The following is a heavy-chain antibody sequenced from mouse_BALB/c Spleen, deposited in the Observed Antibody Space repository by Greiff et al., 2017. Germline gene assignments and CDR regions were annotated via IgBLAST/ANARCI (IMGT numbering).Heavy chain of an antibody. CDR2: IDPANGNT. Sequence: VQLQQSGAELVKPGASVKLSCTASGFNITDSYMHWVKQRPEQGLEWIGRIDPANGNTKYDPKFQGKATITADTSSNTAYLQLSSLTSEDTAVYYCARGRGWAYALDDWGQGTSVTVSS. D-gene: IGHD2-3*01. CDR3: ARGRGWAYALDD. CDR1: GFNITDSY. V-gene: IGHV14-3*02. J-gene: IGHJ4*01.